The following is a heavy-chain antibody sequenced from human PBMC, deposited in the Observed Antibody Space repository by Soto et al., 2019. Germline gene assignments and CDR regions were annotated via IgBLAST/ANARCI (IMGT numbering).Heavy chain of an antibody. Sequence: QVQLVQSGGEVKKPGASVKVSCKTSGYSFTTYGISWVRQAPGQGLEWMGWISAYNGNTNYAQKLQGRVTMTTDTSTNTAYMELRSLRSDDTAVYYCAREGPAPYYYYGMDVWGQGSTVTVSS. V-gene: IGHV1-18*01. CDR2: ISAYNGNT. CDR1: GYSFTTYG. CDR3: AREGPAPYYYYGMDV. J-gene: IGHJ6*02.